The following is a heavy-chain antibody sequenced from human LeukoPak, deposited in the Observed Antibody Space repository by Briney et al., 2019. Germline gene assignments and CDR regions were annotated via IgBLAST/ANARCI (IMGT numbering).Heavy chain of an antibody. J-gene: IGHJ4*02. CDR1: GGPFSGYY. Sequence: PSETLSLTCAVYGGPFSGYYWSWVRQPPGKGLEWIGEINHSGSTNYNPSLKSRVTISVDTSKNQFSLKLGSVTAADTAVYYCARRARYYYDSSGYYYDYWGQGTLVTVSS. CDR2: INHSGST. CDR3: ARRARYYYDSSGYYYDY. D-gene: IGHD3-22*01. V-gene: IGHV4-34*01.